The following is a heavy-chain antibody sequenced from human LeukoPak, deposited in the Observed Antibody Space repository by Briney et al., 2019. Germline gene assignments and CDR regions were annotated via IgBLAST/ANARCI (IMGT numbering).Heavy chain of an antibody. D-gene: IGHD4-23*01. CDR3: ARVFFYGGNSVPFDY. Sequence: ASVTVSYKPSGYTFTHYYMHWVRQAPGQGLEGMGWINPNNDSTNSPAQEFQGSLTMTRDTSISTAYVELSSLTSDDTAVYYCARVFFYGGNSVPFDYWGQGTLVTVSS. V-gene: IGHV1-2*02. CDR1: GYTFTHYY. J-gene: IGHJ4*02. CDR2: INPNNDST.